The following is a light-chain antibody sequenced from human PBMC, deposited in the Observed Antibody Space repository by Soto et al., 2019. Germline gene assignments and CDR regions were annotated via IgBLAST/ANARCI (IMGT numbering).Light chain of an antibody. J-gene: IGLJ2*01. CDR2: LNSDGGH. CDR3: QTWGTGIVI. CDR1: SGHSNFA. Sequence: QPVLTQSPSASASLGASVKLTCTLSSGHSNFAIAWHQQQPKKGPRYLMNLNSDGGHSKGDEIPDRFSGSSSGAERYLTISSLQSEDEADYYCQTWGTGIVIFGGGTKLTVL. V-gene: IGLV4-69*01.